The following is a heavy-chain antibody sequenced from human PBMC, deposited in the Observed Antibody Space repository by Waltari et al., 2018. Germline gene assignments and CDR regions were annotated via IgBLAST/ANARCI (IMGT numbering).Heavy chain of an antibody. V-gene: IGHV4-38-2*01. J-gene: IGHJ4*02. Sequence: QVQLQESGPGLVKPSETLFLTCAVSGYSISSGYYWGWIRQPPGKGLEWIGSIFPSGTTYYNPSLKSRVTISLDTSQNQFSLKLSSVTAADTAVYYCARGVNWNFDYWGQGTLVTVSS. CDR1: GYSISSGYY. CDR3: ARGVNWNFDY. D-gene: IGHD1-1*01. CDR2: IFPSGTT.